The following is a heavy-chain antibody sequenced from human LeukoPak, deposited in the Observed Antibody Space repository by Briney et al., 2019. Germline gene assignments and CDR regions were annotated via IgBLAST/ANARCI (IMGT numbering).Heavy chain of an antibody. CDR3: ATAVI. CDR1: GFTFSSYE. V-gene: IGHV3-48*03. CDR2: VSKSGGTM. Sequence: GGSLTLSCVASGFTFSSYEMNWFRQAPGKGLEWVSYVSKSGGTMKNADSVKGRFTVSRDNAKNSLYLQMDSLSAEDTAVYYCATAVIRGRGTMVTVSS. J-gene: IGHJ3*02.